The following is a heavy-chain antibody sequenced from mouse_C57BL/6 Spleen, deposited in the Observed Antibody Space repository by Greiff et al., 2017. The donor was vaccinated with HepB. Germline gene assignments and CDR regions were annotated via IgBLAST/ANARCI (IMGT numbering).Heavy chain of an antibody. Sequence: QVQLQQPGAELVKPGASVKLSCKASGYTFTSYWMHWVKQRPGRGLEWIGRNDPNSGGTKYNEKFKSKATLTVDKPSSTAYMQLSSLTSEDSAVYYCARSSLIYDGYEVAYWGQGTLVTVSA. V-gene: IGHV1-72*01. J-gene: IGHJ3*01. CDR1: GYTFTSYW. CDR3: ARSSLIYDGYEVAY. CDR2: NDPNSGGT. D-gene: IGHD2-3*01.